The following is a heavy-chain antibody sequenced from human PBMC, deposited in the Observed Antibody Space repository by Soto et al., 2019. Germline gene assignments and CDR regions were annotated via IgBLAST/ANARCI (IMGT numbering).Heavy chain of an antibody. D-gene: IGHD2-15*01. CDR1: AYTFTNYT. Sequence: VSVWVSSRGSAYTFTNYTMKWVRQATGQGLEWMGWMNPNSGNTGYAQKFQGRVTMTRNTSISTAYMELSSLRSEDTAVDYCAIAVVMDAFAIWGQGTTVTVSS. CDR2: MNPNSGNT. J-gene: IGHJ3*02. V-gene: IGHV1-8*02. CDR3: AIAVVMDAFAI.